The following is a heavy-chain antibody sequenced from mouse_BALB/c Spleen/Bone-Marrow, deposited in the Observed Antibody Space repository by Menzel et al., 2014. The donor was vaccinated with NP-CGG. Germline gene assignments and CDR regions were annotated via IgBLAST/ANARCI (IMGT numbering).Heavy chain of an antibody. CDR3: ARRRECYAMDY. Sequence: DVKLVESGGGLVQPGGSRKLSCAASGFTFSSFGMHWVRQAPEKGLEWVAYISSGSSTIYYADTVKGRFTISRDNPKNTLFLQMTSLRSEGTAMYYSARRRECYAMDYWGQGTSVTVSS. CDR2: ISSGSSTI. J-gene: IGHJ4*01. CDR1: GFTFSSFG. V-gene: IGHV5-17*02.